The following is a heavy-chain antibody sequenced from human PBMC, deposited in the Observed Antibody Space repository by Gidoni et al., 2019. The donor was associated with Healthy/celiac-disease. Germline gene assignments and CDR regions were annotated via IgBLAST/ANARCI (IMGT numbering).Heavy chain of an antibody. Sequence: QVQLQESGPGLVKPSETLSITCTVSGYSISSGYYWGWIRQTPGKGMEWIGSIYNSGSTYYNPSLKSRVTISVDTSKNQFSLKLSSVTAADTAVYYCARVGKGIAAAGTMDYWGQGTLVTVSS. CDR3: ARVGKGIAAAGTMDY. D-gene: IGHD6-13*01. V-gene: IGHV4-38-2*02. J-gene: IGHJ4*02. CDR1: GYSISSGYY. CDR2: IYNSGST.